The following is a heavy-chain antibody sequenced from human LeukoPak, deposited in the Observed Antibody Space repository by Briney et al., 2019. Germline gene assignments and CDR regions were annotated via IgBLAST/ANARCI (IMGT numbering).Heavy chain of an antibody. V-gene: IGHV3-21*01. CDR2: ISSSSSYI. D-gene: IGHD1-26*01. J-gene: IGHJ4*02. CDR3: ARGETSGSYNY. CDR1: GFTFSSYS. Sequence: GGSLRLSCAASGFTFSSYSMNWVRQAPGKGLEWVSSISSSSSYIYYADSVEGRFTISRDNAKNSLYLQMNSLRAEDTAVYYCARGETSGSYNYWGQGTLVTVSS.